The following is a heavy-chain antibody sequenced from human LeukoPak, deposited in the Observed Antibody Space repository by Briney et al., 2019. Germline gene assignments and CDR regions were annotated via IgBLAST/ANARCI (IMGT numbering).Heavy chain of an antibody. CDR3: ARVRPPTNCGYHCYVGSGAFDI. D-gene: IGHD2-21*01. CDR1: EFTFSSYW. CDR2: IKLDGSEK. Sequence: GGSLRLSCAASEFTFSSYWMSWVRQAPGKGLEWVANIKLDGSEKYYVDSVKGRFTISRDNAKNSLYLQMNSLRAEDTAVYYCARVRPPTNCGYHCYVGSGAFDIWGQGTMVTVSS. J-gene: IGHJ3*02. V-gene: IGHV3-7*01.